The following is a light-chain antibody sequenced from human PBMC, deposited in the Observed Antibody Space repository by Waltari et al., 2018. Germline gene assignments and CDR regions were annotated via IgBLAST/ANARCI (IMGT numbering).Light chain of an antibody. V-gene: IGLV1-40*01. CDR3: QSYDNRLREGV. J-gene: IGLJ3*02. CDR2: RNT. CDR1: SSNTGAGYD. Sequence: QSVLTQPPSVSGAPGQRVTISCTGSSSNTGAGYDVHWYQQLPGSAPKLLIYRNTNRPSGVPDRCSGSKSGTSASRAITGLQAEDESEYYCQSYDNRLREGVFGGGTKLTVL.